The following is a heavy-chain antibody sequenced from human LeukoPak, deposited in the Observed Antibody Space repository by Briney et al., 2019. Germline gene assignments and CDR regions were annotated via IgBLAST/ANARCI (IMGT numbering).Heavy chain of an antibody. D-gene: IGHD3-10*01. CDR1: GYTFTSYG. J-gene: IGHJ2*01. CDR3: ASTRFDWYFDL. CDR2: ISAYNGNT. V-gene: IGHV1-18*01. Sequence: ASVKVSCKASGYTFTSYGISWVRQAPGQGLEWMGWISAYNGNTNYAQKLQGRVTMTTDTSTSTAYMELRSLRSEDTAVYYCASTRFDWYFDLWGRGTLVTVSS.